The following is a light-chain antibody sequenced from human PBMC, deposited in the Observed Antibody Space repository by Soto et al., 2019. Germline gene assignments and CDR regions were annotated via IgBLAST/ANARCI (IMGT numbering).Light chain of an antibody. V-gene: IGLV2-14*01. J-gene: IGLJ1*01. CDR3: SSYISSSTLYV. Sequence: QSVLTQPASVSGSPGQSITISCTGISSDVGGYNYVSWYQHHPGKAPKLMIYEVTDRPSGVSNRFSGSKSGNTASLTISGLQAEDEADYYCSSYISSSTLYVFGTGTKLTVL. CDR2: EVT. CDR1: SSDVGGYNY.